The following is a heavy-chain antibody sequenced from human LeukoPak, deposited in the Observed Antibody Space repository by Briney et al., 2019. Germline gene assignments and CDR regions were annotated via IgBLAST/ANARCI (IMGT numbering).Heavy chain of an antibody. J-gene: IGHJ4*02. D-gene: IGHD6-13*01. V-gene: IGHV3-30*18. Sequence: PGRSLRLSCAASGFTFSSYGMHWVRQAPGKGLEWVAVISYDGSNKYYADSVKGRFTISRDNSKNTLYLQMNSLRAEDTAVYYCAKDMYSSSWYYFDYRGQGTLVTVSS. CDR3: AKDMYSSSWYYFDY. CDR2: ISYDGSNK. CDR1: GFTFSSYG.